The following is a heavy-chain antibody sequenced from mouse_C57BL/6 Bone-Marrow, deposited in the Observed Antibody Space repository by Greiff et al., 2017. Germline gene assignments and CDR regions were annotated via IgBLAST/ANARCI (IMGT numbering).Heavy chain of an antibody. CDR3: AYGSSYYYFDY. CDR1: GYTFTSYW. CDR2: IDPSDSYT. Sequence: QVQLQQPGAELVMPGASVKLSCKASGYTFTSYWMHWVKQRPGQGLEWIGEIDPSDSYTNYNQKFKGKSTLTVDKSSSTAYMQLSSLTSADAAVYYCAYGSSYYYFDYWGQGTTLTVSS. J-gene: IGHJ2*01. V-gene: IGHV1-69*01. D-gene: IGHD1-1*01.